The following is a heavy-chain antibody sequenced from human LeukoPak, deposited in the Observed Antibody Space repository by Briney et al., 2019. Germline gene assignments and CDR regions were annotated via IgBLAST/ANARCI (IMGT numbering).Heavy chain of an antibody. CDR1: GFTFSTYV. CDR2: ISSNGDNT. J-gene: IGHJ4*02. Sequence: SGGSLRLSCSVCGFTFSTYVMHWVRQAPGKGLEYVSAISSNGDNTYYADSVKGRFTISRDNFKNTLSLQMSSLRPDDTAVYFCVRGTGYWGQGTLVIVS. CDR3: VRGTGY. V-gene: IGHV3-64D*06.